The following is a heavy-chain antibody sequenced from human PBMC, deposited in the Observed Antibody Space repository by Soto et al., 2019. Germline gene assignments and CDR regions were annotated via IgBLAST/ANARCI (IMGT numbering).Heavy chain of an antibody. CDR1: GFTFSSFA. V-gene: IGHV3-23*01. CDR3: AKYPSPSYGDYPLFDP. Sequence: PGGSLRLSCAASGFTFSSFAMSWVRQAPWKGLEWVSAISGSGGNTHYADSVKGRFTISRDNSKNTLYLQMNSLRAEDTAVYYCAKYPSPSYGDYPLFDPWGQGTLVTVSS. D-gene: IGHD4-17*01. CDR2: ISGSGGNT. J-gene: IGHJ5*02.